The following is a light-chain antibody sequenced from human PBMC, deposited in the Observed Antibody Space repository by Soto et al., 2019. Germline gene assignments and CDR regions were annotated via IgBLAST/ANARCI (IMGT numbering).Light chain of an antibody. CDR2: SNN. J-gene: IGLJ1*01. V-gene: IGLV1-44*01. CDR1: SANIGSNT. Sequence: QAVVTQPPSASGTPGQRVTISCSGSSANIGSNTVNWYQQLPGTAPKLLIYSNNQRPSGVPDRFSGSKSGTSASLAISGLQSEDEAEYYCAAWDDSLNGYVFGTGTKVTFL. CDR3: AAWDDSLNGYV.